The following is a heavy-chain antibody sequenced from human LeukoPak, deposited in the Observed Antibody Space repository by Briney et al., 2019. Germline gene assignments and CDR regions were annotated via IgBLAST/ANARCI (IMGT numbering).Heavy chain of an antibody. CDR2: MNIGNGNT. Sequence: ASVKVSCKASGYTFTSFAVHWVRQAPGQRPEWMGWMNIGNGNTKYSQNIQDRITFIRDTSANAVYMELSSLTSEDTAAYYCARSAILDYYYGSGRFFDYWGQGSLVTVSS. CDR1: GYTFTSFA. J-gene: IGHJ4*02. V-gene: IGHV1-3*04. CDR3: ARSAILDYYYGSGRFFDY. D-gene: IGHD3-10*01.